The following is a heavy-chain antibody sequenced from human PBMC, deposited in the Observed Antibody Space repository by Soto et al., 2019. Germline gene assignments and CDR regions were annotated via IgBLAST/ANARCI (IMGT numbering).Heavy chain of an antibody. D-gene: IGHD3-10*01. CDR3: ATHPGGGGY. V-gene: IGHV3-53*01. J-gene: IGHJ4*02. CDR2: IYSGGYT. Sequence: EVQLVESGGGLIQPGGSLRLSCAVSGFTVSNNYMSWVRQAPGKGLEGVSVIYSGGYTAYGDSVKGRFTISRDNSKNTLSPQKKSLGPGATGVDYCATHPGGGGYWGQGTLVTVSS. CDR1: GFTVSNNY.